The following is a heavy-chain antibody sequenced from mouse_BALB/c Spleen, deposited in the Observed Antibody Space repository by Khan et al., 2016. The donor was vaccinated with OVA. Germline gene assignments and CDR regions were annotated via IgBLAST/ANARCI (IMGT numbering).Heavy chain of an antibody. Sequence: EVQLQESGPGLVKPSQSLSLTCTVTGYSITSDYAWNWLRQFPGNKLEWMGYIKYSGSTSYNPSLKSRISITRDTSKNQFFLQLHSVTTEDTATYYCARSGTITTVVATDFDYWGQGTTLTVSS. CDR1: GYSITSDYA. J-gene: IGHJ2*01. CDR2: IKYSGST. CDR3: ARSGTITTVVATDFDY. V-gene: IGHV3-2*02. D-gene: IGHD1-1*01.